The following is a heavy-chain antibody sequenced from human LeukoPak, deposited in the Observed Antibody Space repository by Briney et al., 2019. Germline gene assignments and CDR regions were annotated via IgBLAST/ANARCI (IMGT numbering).Heavy chain of an antibody. CDR2: IYYSGST. CDR1: GGSINSYY. J-gene: IGHJ6*02. CDR3: ARAQLNLLVDFGMDV. Sequence: SETLSLTCTVSGGSINSYYWSWIRQPPGKGLEWIGYIYYSGSTNYNPSLKSRVTISVDTSKTQFSLKLSSVTAVDTAVYYCARAQLNLLVDFGMDVWGQGTTVTVSS. D-gene: IGHD1-1*01. V-gene: IGHV4-59*01.